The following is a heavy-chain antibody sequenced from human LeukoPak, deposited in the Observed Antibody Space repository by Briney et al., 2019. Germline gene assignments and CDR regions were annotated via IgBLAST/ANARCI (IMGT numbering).Heavy chain of an antibody. D-gene: IGHD1-26*01. CDR2: ISSSSSSYI. J-gene: IGHJ5*02. V-gene: IGHV3-21*01. CDR1: GFTFSSYS. CDR3: ARGVGMRWELLVGTPDNWFDP. Sequence: PGGSLRLSCAASGFTFSSYSMNWVRQAPGKGLEWVSSISSSSSSYIYYADSVKGRFTISRDNAKNSLYLQMNSLRAEDTAVYYCARGVGMRWELLVGTPDNWFDPWGQGTLVTVSS.